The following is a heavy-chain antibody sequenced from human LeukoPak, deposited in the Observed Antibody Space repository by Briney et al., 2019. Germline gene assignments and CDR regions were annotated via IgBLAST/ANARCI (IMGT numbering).Heavy chain of an antibody. CDR3: ARDFRNSYGPTSYYFDY. J-gene: IGHJ4*02. CDR1: GFTFSNYW. V-gene: IGHV3-7*04. Sequence: PGGSLRLSCAASGFTFSNYWMNWVRQAPGKGLEWVANIKQDGSEMYPVDSVKGRFTISRDNAKNSLYLQMNSLRAEDTAVYYCARDFRNSYGPTSYYFDYWGQGTLVTVSS. D-gene: IGHD5-18*01. CDR2: IKQDGSEM.